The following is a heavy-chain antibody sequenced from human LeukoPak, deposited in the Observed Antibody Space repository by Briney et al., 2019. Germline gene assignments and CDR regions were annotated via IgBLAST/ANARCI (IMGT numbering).Heavy chain of an antibody. V-gene: IGHV3-48*01. CDR2: ISSSSSTI. CDR1: GFTFSSYS. J-gene: IGHJ4*02. Sequence: GGSLRLSCAASGFTFSSYSMNWVRKAPGKGLEWVSYISSSSSTIYYADSVKGRFTISRDNAKNSLYLQMNSLRAEDTAVYYCARNQARQWLSSGDYWGQGTLVTVSS. CDR3: ARNQARQWLSSGDY. D-gene: IGHD6-19*01.